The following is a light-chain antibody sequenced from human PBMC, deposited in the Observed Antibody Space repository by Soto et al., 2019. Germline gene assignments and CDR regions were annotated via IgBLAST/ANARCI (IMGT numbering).Light chain of an antibody. CDR2: GAS. CDR3: QQYTNRPPWT. Sequence: EIVMTQFPATLSVSPGERATLSCRASQGVSTNLAWYQQKPGQAPRLLIYGASTRATGVPARFSGSGSGTDFTLTISGLQSDDFGVYYCQQYTNRPPWTFGQVTKVDVK. J-gene: IGKJ1*01. CDR1: QGVSTN. V-gene: IGKV3-15*01.